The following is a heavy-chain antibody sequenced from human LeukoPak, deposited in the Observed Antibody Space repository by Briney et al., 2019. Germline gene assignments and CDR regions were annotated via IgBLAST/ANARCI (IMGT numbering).Heavy chain of an antibody. CDR1: GYTFTSYG. J-gene: IGHJ4*02. Sequence: ASVKVSCKASGYTFTSYGISWVRQAPGQGLEWMGWISAYNGNTNYAQKLQGRVTITADKSTSTAYMELSSLRSEDTAVYYCARDRWGDTAMVTGDPGDYWGQGTLVTVSS. D-gene: IGHD5-18*01. V-gene: IGHV1-18*01. CDR3: ARDRWGDTAMVTGDPGDY. CDR2: ISAYNGNT.